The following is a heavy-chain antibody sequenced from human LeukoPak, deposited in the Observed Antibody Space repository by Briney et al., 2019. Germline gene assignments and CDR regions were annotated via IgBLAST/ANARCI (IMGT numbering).Heavy chain of an antibody. Sequence: PGKSLRLSCAASGFTFSDYYMSWIRQAPGKGLEWVSYISSSGSTIYYADSVKGRFTISRDNAKNSLYLQMNSLRAEDTAVYYCARANSSSLDAFDIWGQGTMVTVSS. CDR3: ARANSSSLDAFDI. V-gene: IGHV3-11*04. CDR2: ISSSGSTI. J-gene: IGHJ3*02. CDR1: GFTFSDYY. D-gene: IGHD6-6*01.